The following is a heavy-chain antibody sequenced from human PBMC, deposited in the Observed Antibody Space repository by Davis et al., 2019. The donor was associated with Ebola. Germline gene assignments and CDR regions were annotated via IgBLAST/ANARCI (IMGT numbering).Heavy chain of an antibody. J-gene: IGHJ4*02. CDR3: ARGDYCSISTCPFDY. D-gene: IGHD2-2*01. CDR1: GYSFTDYW. Sequence: KVSCKASGYSFTDYWIGWVRQMPGKGLEWMGIIYPGDSRIRYSPSFQGHVTLSVDKSFTTAYLQWSSLKASDTAMYYCARGDYCSISTCPFDYWGQGTLVTVSS. V-gene: IGHV5-51*01. CDR2: IYPGDSRI.